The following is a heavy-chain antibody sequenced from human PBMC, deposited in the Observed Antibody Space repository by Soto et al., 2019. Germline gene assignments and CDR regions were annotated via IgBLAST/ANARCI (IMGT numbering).Heavy chain of an antibody. D-gene: IGHD2-15*01. V-gene: IGHV1-69*13. CDR3: ARDRYCSGGSCENYGMDV. Sequence: SVKVSCKASGGTFSSYAISWVRQAPGQGLEWMGGIIPIFGTANYAQKFQGRVTITADESTSTAYMELSSLRSEDTAVYYCARDRYCSGGSCENYGMDVWGQGTTVTVSS. CDR1: GGTFSSYA. J-gene: IGHJ6*02. CDR2: IIPIFGTA.